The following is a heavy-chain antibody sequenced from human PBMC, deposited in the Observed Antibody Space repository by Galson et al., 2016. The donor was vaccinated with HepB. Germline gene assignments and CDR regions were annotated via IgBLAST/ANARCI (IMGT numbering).Heavy chain of an antibody. CDR3: ARNRHCSGGSCYGA. CDR1: GFTVSNNY. J-gene: IGHJ6*02. V-gene: IGHV3-66*01. CDR2: IYSGGST. D-gene: IGHD2-15*01. Sequence: SLRLSCAASGFTVSNNYMRWVRQAPGKGLEWVSLIYSGGSTYYADSVKGRFTISRDSSKNTLYLQMNSLRAEDTAVYYCARNRHCSGGSCYGARGQGTTVTVSS.